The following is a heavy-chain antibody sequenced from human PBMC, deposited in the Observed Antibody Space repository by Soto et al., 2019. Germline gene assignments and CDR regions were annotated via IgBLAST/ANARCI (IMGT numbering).Heavy chain of an antibody. V-gene: IGHV1-18*01. CDR2: ISAANGNT. CDR3: ARDLELFQDY. Sequence: QVQLVQSGAEVKKPGASVKVSCKASGYTFTSYGMSWMRQAPGQRLEWMGWISAANGNTKYSQKLQGRVTMTKYTSASTAYMELSSLRSDDTAVYYCARDLELFQDYWGQGTLVTVSS. J-gene: IGHJ4*02. D-gene: IGHD1-26*01. CDR1: GYTFTSYG.